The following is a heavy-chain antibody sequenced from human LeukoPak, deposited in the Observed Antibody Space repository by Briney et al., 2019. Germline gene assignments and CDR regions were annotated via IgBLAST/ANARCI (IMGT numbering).Heavy chain of an antibody. D-gene: IGHD4-23*01. J-gene: IGHJ4*02. CDR3: TRDYGGFDY. V-gene: IGHV3-49*04. CDR2: IRSKVYGGTT. CDR1: GFTFGDYV. Sequence: PGGSLGLSCRSSGFTFGDYVMTWVRQAPGQGLEWVGFIRSKVYGGTTEYAASVKGRFIISRDDSKSIAYLQMNSLETEDTAVYYCTRDYGGFDYCGQGTLVTVSS.